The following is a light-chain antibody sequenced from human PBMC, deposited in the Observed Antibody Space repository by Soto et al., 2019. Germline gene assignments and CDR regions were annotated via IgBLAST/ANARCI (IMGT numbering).Light chain of an antibody. CDR3: QQYNSYRT. CDR2: DAS. Sequence: IPLTQSPSTLSASVGDRVTITCRASQSISSWLAWYQQKPGKAPKLLIYDASSLESGVPSRFSGSGSGTEFTLTISSLQPDDFATYYCQQYNSYRTFGHVSKV. CDR1: QSISSW. V-gene: IGKV1-5*01. J-gene: IGKJ1*01.